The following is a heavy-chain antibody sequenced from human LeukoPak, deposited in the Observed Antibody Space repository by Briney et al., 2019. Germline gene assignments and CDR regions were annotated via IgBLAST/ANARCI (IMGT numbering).Heavy chain of an antibody. CDR2: FSGSWGST. Sequence: GGPLSLSCAPSGFPLSNYAMRWVRHAPEKAVEGVSAFSGSWGSTLYADAVQGRITISRDNSKNTLYLQMHSLRAEHTAVYYFAKDHRFSRGVIIIEWGEGTMVTVSS. CDR1: GFPLSNYA. J-gene: IGHJ3*01. CDR3: AKDHRFSRGVIIIE. V-gene: IGHV3-23*01. D-gene: IGHD3-10*01.